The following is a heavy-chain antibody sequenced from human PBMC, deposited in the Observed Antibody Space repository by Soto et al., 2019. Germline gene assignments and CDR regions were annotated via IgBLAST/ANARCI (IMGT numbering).Heavy chain of an antibody. V-gene: IGHV3-7*05. CDR1: GFSFSNYW. D-gene: IGHD5-12*01. J-gene: IGHJ4*02. Sequence: GGSLRLSCADSGFSFSNYWLTWVRQAPGKGLEWVANIRQDGNELYYVDSVKGRFTISRDNARNSLYLQMNSLRAEDTAVYYCAREDGFSGYDVGLEYWGQGTLVTVSS. CDR3: AREDGFSGYDVGLEY. CDR2: IRQDGNEL.